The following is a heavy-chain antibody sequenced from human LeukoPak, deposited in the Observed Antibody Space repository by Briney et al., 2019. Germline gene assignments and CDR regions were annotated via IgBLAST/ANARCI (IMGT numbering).Heavy chain of an antibody. V-gene: IGHV3-23*01. CDR2: ISGSSVTA. D-gene: IGHD2-8*01. CDR1: GFPFSNYI. Sequence: ESPGLPCAASGFPFSNYIMSWVRQAPGKGLEWVSSISGSSVTASYADSLKGRFSISRDNSKNTLYLQMNSLRAEDTAVYYCAKRDTTGLYNFDYWGQGTMV. J-gene: IGHJ4*02. CDR3: AKRDTTGLYNFDY.